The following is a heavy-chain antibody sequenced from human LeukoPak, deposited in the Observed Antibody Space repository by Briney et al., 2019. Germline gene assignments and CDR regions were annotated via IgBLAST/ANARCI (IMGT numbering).Heavy chain of an antibody. J-gene: IGHJ4*02. CDR3: AREAVVTMIVVVTALSPQPYYFDY. Sequence: SVKVSCKASGGTFSSYAIGWVRQAPGQGLEWMGRIIPILGIANYAQKFQGRVTITADKSTSTAYMELSSLRSEDTAVYYCAREAVVTMIVVVTALSPQPYYFDYWGQGTLVTVSS. V-gene: IGHV1-69*04. D-gene: IGHD3-22*01. CDR1: GGTFSSYA. CDR2: IIPILGIA.